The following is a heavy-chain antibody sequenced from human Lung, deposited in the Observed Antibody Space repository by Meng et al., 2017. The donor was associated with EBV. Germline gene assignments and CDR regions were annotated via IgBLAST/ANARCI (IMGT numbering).Heavy chain of an antibody. CDR2: ISSSSDYI. J-gene: IGHJ4*02. CDR3: AGSASVAD. V-gene: IGHV3-21*02. CDR1: GFLFRAYN. Sequence: EVQLVESGGXRVKRGGSLRLSCAASGFLFRAYNMNWIRQAPGKGLEWVASISSSSDYIYYRDSVKGRFTISRDNANNSLYLQMNSLRVDDTAVYYCAGSASVADCGQGTLVTVAS. D-gene: IGHD3-10*01.